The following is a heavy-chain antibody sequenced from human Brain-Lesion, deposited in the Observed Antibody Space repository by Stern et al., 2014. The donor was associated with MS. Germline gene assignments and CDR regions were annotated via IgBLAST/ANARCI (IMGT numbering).Heavy chain of an antibody. J-gene: IGHJ1*01. V-gene: IGHV3-23*04. Sequence: EVQLVESGGGLVQPGVSLRLSCAASGFSFRTYATIWVRQTPRNGLQCVSVTSGPGGPTYYADSVKGRFTISRDNSKNPLYLQMDSLRADDTAVYYCAKWPHHIAVAGTRYFQHWGQGTLVTVSS. CDR1: GFSFRTYA. CDR2: TSGPGGPT. CDR3: AKWPHHIAVAGTRYFQH. D-gene: IGHD6-19*01.